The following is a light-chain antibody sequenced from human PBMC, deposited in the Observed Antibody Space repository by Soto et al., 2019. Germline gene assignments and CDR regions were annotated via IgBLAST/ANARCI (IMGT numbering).Light chain of an antibody. V-gene: IGKV3-15*01. CDR3: QQYNNWPPIT. J-gene: IGKJ5*01. CDR1: QSVSSN. Sequence: EIVMTQSPATLSVSPGARATLSCRASQSVSSNLAWYQQKPVQAPRLLIYGASTRSTGISARFSGSGSGTEFTLTISSLQSEDFAVYYCQQYNNWPPITFGQGTRLEIK. CDR2: GAS.